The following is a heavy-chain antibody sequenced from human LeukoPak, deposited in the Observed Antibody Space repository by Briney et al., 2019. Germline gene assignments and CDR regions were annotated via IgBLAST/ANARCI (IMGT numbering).Heavy chain of an antibody. CDR2: INHSGST. V-gene: IGHV4-34*01. Sequence: KASETLSLTCAVYGGSFSGYYWSWIRQPPGKGLEWIGEINHSGSTNYNPSLKSRVTISVDTSKNQFSLKLSSVTAADTAVYYCAKEVWYYDILTGYYGLYYFDYWGQGTLVTVSS. D-gene: IGHD3-9*01. CDR3: AKEVWYYDILTGYYGLYYFDY. CDR1: GGSFSGYY. J-gene: IGHJ4*02.